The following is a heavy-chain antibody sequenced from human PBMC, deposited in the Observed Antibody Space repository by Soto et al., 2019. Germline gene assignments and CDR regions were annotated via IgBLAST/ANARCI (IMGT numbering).Heavy chain of an antibody. CDR1: CASTRSIWSY. Sequence: QSPKRTVSCASTRSIWSYRGSLRQPPGKGLEWIGNIYYSGSTYYNPSLKSRVTISVDTSKNQFSLKLSSVTAADTAVYYCARHVNPWAQGAFDVWGRGTMVT. V-gene: IGHV4-39*01. J-gene: IGHJ3*01. CDR2: IYYSGST. CDR3: ARHVNPWAQGAFDV. D-gene: IGHD7-27*01.